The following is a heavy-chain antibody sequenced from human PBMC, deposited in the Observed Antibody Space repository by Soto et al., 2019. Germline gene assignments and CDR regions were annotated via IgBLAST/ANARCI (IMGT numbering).Heavy chain of an antibody. Sequence: QVQLVQSGAEVKKPGASVKVSCKASGYTFTSYGISWGRQAPGQGLEWMGGISAYIGNTNYVPRLQGRVTMTTVTSTSTACMERRSGGADDTAVYYCARRGSRGGSSRYGTGGGWNFEVWGSGHLVNVAA. CDR3: ARRGSRGGSSRYGTGGGWNFEV. CDR1: GYTFTSYG. D-gene: IGHD6-13*01. CDR2: ISAYIGNT. V-gene: IGHV1-18*01. J-gene: IGHJ2*01.